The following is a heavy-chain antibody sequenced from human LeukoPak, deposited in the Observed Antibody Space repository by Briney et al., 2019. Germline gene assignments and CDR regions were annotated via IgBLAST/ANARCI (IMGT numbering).Heavy chain of an antibody. Sequence: QSGGSLRLSCAASGFTVSSNDLTWVRHTPGKGLEWVAIFYSDGNTNYADSVKGRFTLSRDTSRNTLYLQMNSLRTEDTAVFYCARNRPGNGYFDSWGQGTLVTVSS. D-gene: IGHD1-14*01. V-gene: IGHV3-66*01. CDR2: FYSDGNT. J-gene: IGHJ4*02. CDR1: GFTVSSND. CDR3: ARNRPGNGYFDS.